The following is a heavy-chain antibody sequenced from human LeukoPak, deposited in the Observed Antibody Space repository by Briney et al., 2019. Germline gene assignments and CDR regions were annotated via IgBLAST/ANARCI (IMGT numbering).Heavy chain of an antibody. CDR3: ASHALQQLVRFDY. J-gene: IGHJ4*02. D-gene: IGHD6-13*01. V-gene: IGHV1-69*04. CDR2: IIPILGIA. Sequence: SVKVSCKASGGTFSSYAISWVRQAPGQGLEWMGRIIPILGIANYAQKFQGRVTITADKSTSTAYMELSSLRSADTAVYYCASHALQQLVRFDYWGQGTLVTVSS. CDR1: GGTFSSYA.